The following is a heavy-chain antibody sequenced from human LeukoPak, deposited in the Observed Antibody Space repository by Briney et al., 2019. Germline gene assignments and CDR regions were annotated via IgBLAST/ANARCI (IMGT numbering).Heavy chain of an antibody. V-gene: IGHV4-4*07. D-gene: IGHD3-10*01. J-gene: IGHJ5*02. CDR2: IYTSGST. CDR3: ARSITMVRGVIGWFDP. Sequence: SETLSLTCTVSGGSISSYYWSWIRQPAGKGLEWIGRIYTSGSTNYNPSLKSRVTISVDTSKNQFSLKLSSVTAADTAVYYCARSITMVRGVIGWFDPWGQGTLVTVSS. CDR1: GGSISSYY.